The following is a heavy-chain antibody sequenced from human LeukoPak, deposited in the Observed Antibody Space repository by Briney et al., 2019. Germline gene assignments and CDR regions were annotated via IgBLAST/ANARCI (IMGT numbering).Heavy chain of an antibody. V-gene: IGHV4-39*07. CDR3: ARGSPRGAFDI. J-gene: IGHJ3*02. CDR2: IYYSGST. CDR1: GGSISSSSYY. Sequence: SETLSLTCTVSGGSISSSSYYWGWIRQPPGKGLEWIGSIYYSGSTYYNPSLKSRVTISVDTSKNQFSLKLSSVTAADTAVYYCARGSPRGAFDIWGQGTMVTVSS.